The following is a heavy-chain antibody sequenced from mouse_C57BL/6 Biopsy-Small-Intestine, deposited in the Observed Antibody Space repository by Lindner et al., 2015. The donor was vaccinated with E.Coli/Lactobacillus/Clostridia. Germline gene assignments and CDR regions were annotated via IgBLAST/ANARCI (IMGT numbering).Heavy chain of an antibody. CDR1: GYTFTDYN. V-gene: IGHV1-22*01. D-gene: IGHD1-1*01. J-gene: IGHJ1*03. CDR2: INPNNGGT. Sequence: VQLQESGPELVKPGASVKMSCKASGYTFTDYNMHWVKQSHGKSLEWIGYINPNNGGTSYNQKFKGKATLTVNKPSSTAYMELRSLTSEDSAVYYCARWNYYGSSYWYFDVWGTGTAVTVSS. CDR3: ARWNYYGSSYWYFDV.